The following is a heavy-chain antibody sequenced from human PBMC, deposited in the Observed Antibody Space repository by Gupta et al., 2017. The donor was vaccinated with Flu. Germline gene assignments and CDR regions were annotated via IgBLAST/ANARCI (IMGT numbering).Heavy chain of an antibody. J-gene: IGHJ4*02. CDR2: INHSGST. D-gene: IGHD2-2*01. CDR3: ASYVVPAATLDY. V-gene: IGHV4-34*01. CDR1: GGSFSGYY. Sequence: QVQLQQWGAGLLKPSETLSLTCAVYGGSFSGYYWSWIRQPPGKGLEWIGEINHSGSTNYNPSLKSRVTISVDTSKNQFSLKLSSVTAADTAVYYCASYVVPAATLDYWGQGTLVTVSS.